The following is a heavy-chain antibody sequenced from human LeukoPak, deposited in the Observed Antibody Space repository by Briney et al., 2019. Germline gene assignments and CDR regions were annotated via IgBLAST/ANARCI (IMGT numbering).Heavy chain of an antibody. V-gene: IGHV3-33*01. CDR3: AREGPRGNSQFDY. CDR2: IWYDGSNK. J-gene: IGHJ4*02. CDR1: GFTFSSYG. D-gene: IGHD2/OR15-2a*01. Sequence: GGSLRLSCAASGFTFSSYGMHWVRQAPGKGLEWVAVIWYDGSNKYYADSVKGRLTISRDNSKNTLYLQMNSLRAEDTAVYYCAREGPRGNSQFDYWGQGTLVTVSS.